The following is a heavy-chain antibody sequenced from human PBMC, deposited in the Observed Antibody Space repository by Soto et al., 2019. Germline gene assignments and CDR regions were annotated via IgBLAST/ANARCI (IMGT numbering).Heavy chain of an antibody. V-gene: IGHV3-48*03. Sequence: GGSLRLSCAASGFIFSSYEMNWVRQAPGKGLEWVSYISSSVSTIYYTDSVKGRFTISRDNAKNSLYLQMNSLRVEDTAVYYCARAYDFWSGYDYFDYWGQGTLVTVSS. CDR2: ISSSVSTI. D-gene: IGHD3-3*01. J-gene: IGHJ4*02. CDR1: GFIFSSYE. CDR3: ARAYDFWSGYDYFDY.